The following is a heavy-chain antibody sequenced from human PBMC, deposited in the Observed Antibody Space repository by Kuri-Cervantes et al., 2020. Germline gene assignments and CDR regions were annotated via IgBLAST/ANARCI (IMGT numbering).Heavy chain of an antibody. CDR1: GFTFDDYA. Sequence: GGSLRLSCAASGFTFDDYAMHWVRQVPGKGLEWVSLISWDGGSTYYADSVEGRFTISRDNSNNSLYLQMSNLRTEDTALYYCARCGGYGVNYYYMDVWGKGTTVTVSS. J-gene: IGHJ6*03. CDR3: ARCGGYGVNYYYMDV. CDR2: ISWDGGST. V-gene: IGHV3-43D*04. D-gene: IGHD2-21*01.